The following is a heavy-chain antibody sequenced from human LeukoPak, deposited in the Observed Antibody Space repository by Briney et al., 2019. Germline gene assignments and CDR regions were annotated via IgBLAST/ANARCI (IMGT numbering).Heavy chain of an antibody. V-gene: IGHV1-24*01. D-gene: IGHD6-6*01. J-gene: IGHJ6*02. CDR2: FDPEDGET. Sequence: ASVKISCKVSGYTLTELSMHWVRQAPGKGLEWMGGFDPEDGETIYAQKFQGRVTMTEDTSTDTAYMKLSSLRSEDTAVYYCATFVQPMPGALPNHYYYYYGMDVWGQGTTVTVSS. CDR1: GYTLTELS. CDR3: ATFVQPMPGALPNHYYYYYGMDV.